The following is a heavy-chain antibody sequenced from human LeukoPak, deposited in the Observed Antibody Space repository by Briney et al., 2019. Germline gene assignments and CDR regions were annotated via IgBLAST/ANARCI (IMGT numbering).Heavy chain of an antibody. Sequence: GGSLRLSCAASGFTFSSYSMNWVRQAPGKGLEWVSYISSSSSTIHYADSVKGRFTISRDNAKNSLYLQVNSLRAEDTAVYYCARALYFYGDYHDYWGQGTLVTVSS. CDR2: ISSSSSTI. J-gene: IGHJ4*02. CDR3: ARALYFYGDYHDY. V-gene: IGHV3-48*01. CDR1: GFTFSSYS. D-gene: IGHD4-17*01.